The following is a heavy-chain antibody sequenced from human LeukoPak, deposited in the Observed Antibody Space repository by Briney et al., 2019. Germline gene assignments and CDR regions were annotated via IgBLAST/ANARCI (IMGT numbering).Heavy chain of an antibody. V-gene: IGHV1-2*02. J-gene: IGHJ4*02. CDR2: INPNSGGT. CDR1: GYTFTGYY. Sequence: ASVKVSCKASGYTFTGYYIHWVRQAPGQGLEWMGWINPNSGGTNYAQKFQGRVTMTRDTSISTAYMELSRLRSGVSAVDYCAREKNRSLGYSYGLGYWGQGTLVTVSS. D-gene: IGHD5-18*01. CDR3: AREKNRSLGYSYGLGY.